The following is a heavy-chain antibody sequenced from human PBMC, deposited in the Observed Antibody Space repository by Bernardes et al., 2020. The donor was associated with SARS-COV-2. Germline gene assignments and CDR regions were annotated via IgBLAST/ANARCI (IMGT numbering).Heavy chain of an antibody. CDR1: GGSITPYY. Sequence: SETLSLTCTVSGGSITPYYLTWIRQPPGRRLEWIAYISYSGGTSYSPSLKSRVNTSADTTRSQFPLQLSSVTAADTAVYYCARSGGFSAPLLYWGRGSLVTVSS. CDR2: ISYSGGT. CDR3: ARSGGFSAPLLY. J-gene: IGHJ4*02. V-gene: IGHV4-59*12. D-gene: IGHD3-3*01.